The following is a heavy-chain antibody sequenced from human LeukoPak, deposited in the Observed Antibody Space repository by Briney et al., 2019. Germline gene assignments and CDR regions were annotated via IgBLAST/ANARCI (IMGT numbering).Heavy chain of an antibody. CDR2: ISSSSTI. D-gene: IGHD4-17*01. V-gene: IGHV3-48*01. Sequence: GGSLRLSCAASGFTFSSYSMNWVRQAPGKGLEWVSYISSSSTIYYADSVKGRFTISRDNSKNTLYLQMNSLRAEDTAVYYCAKDLGYGDYGRTFDIWGQGTMVTVSS. CDR3: AKDLGYGDYGRTFDI. J-gene: IGHJ3*02. CDR1: GFTFSSYS.